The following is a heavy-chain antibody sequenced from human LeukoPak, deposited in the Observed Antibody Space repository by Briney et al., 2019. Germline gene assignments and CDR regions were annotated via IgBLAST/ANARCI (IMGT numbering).Heavy chain of an antibody. Sequence: SETLSLTCTVSGDSISNYYWSWIRQPPGKGLEWIGYIHYSGSTSHNPSLKSRVTISVDTSRNQFSLNLSSVTAADTAVYYCARGISYSWPGRVDYWGQGTLVTVSS. D-gene: IGHD5-18*01. V-gene: IGHV4-59*01. CDR2: IHYSGST. CDR1: GDSISNYY. CDR3: ARGISYSWPGRVDY. J-gene: IGHJ4*02.